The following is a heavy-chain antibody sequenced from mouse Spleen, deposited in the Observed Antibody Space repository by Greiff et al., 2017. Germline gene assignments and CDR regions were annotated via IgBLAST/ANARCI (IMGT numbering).Heavy chain of an antibody. CDR3: ARQGLVYYAMDY. J-gene: IGHJ4*01. Sequence: EVKLEESGGGLVKPGGSLKLSCAASGFTFSDYGMAWVRQAPGKGPEWVAFISNLAYSIYYADTVTGRFTISRENAKNTLYLEMSSLRSEDTAMYYCARQGLVYYAMDYWGQGTSVTVSS. V-gene: IGHV5-15*04. CDR1: GFTFSDYG. CDR2: ISNLAYSI. D-gene: IGHD3-3*01.